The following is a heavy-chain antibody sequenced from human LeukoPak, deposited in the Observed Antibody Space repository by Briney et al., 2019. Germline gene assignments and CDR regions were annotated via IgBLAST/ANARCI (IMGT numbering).Heavy chain of an antibody. CDR1: GYTFTSYD. CDR3: ARGTGTTIWFDP. V-gene: IGHV1-8*01. D-gene: IGHD1-1*01. J-gene: IGHJ5*02. Sequence: ASVKVSCKASGYTFTSYDISWVRQATGQGLEWMGWMNPNSGNTGYAQKFQGRVTMTRNTSISTAYMELSSLRSEDTAVYYCARGTGTTIWFDPWGQGTLVTVSS. CDR2: MNPNSGNT.